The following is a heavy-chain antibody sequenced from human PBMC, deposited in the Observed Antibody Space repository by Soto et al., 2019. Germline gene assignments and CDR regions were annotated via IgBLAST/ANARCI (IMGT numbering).Heavy chain of an antibody. D-gene: IGHD3-9*01. CDR1: AGSITNYY. Sequence: SETLSLTCTVSAGSITNYYWNWIRQPPGKGLEWIASISYSGSTYYSPSLSSRVTISVDTSKNQFSLSLNSVTATDTAVYYCVRFWPPPDYGILTTYSDAFDHWGQGTLVTVSS. V-gene: IGHV4-39*01. CDR2: ISYSGST. J-gene: IGHJ4*02. CDR3: VRFWPPPDYGILTTYSDAFDH.